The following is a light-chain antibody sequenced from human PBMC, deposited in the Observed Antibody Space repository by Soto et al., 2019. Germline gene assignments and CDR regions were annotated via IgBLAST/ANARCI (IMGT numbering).Light chain of an antibody. V-gene: IGLV2-11*01. Sequence: QSVLTQPRSVSGSPGQSVTISCNGTSSDVGNYNYVSWYQQHPGKAPKVMIYDVNKWPSGVPDRFSGSKSGNTASLTISGLQAEDEADYYCCSYAGSYTWVFGGGTQLTVL. J-gene: IGLJ7*01. CDR1: SSDVGNYNY. CDR3: CSYAGSYTWV. CDR2: DVN.